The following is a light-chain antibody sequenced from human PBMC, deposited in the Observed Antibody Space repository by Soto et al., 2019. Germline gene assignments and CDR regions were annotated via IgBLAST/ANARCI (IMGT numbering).Light chain of an antibody. CDR3: QQYVTAFRS. CDR1: QSISSW. Sequence: DIQMTQSPSTLSASVGDRVTITCRASQSISSWLAWYQQKPGTAPKLLIYKASSLQSGVPSRFSGSGSGTEITLTISILQPDDFATYYCQQYVTAFRSFGQGTKVDIK. CDR2: KAS. V-gene: IGKV1-5*03. J-gene: IGKJ1*01.